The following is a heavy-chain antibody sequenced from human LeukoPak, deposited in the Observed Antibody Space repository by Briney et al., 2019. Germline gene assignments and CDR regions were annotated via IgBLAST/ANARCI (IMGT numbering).Heavy chain of an antibody. D-gene: IGHD3-22*01. Sequence: GGSLRLSCAASGFRFDTHDLNWVRQAPGKRLECVAHISKTSTYIHYADSVKGRFTISRDNAKNLVHLQMNSLRADDTAVYFCARDSRKGGYYSEFWGQGTVVTVSS. V-gene: IGHV3-21*01. J-gene: IGHJ4*02. CDR1: GFRFDTHD. CDR3: ARDSRKGGYYSEF. CDR2: ISKTSTYI.